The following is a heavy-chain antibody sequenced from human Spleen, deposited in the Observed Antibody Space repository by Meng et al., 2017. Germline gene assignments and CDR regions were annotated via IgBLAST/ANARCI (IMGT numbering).Heavy chain of an antibody. CDR2: ISGGGYTI. J-gene: IGHJ3*02. CDR3: EREGPDYSATMHEAFDI. V-gene: IGHV3-11*04. Sequence: GESLKISCAASGFDFSDYYMSWIRQAPGKGLEWVSYISGGGYTIYYADSVKGRFTISRDNAKKSLYLQMNSLRAEDTAVYYCEREGPDYSATMHEAFDIWGQGTMVTVSS. D-gene: IGHD5-24*01. CDR1: GFDFSDYY.